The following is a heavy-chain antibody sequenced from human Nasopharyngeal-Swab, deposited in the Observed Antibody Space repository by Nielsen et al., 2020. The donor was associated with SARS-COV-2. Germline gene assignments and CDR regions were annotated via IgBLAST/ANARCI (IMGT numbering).Heavy chain of an antibody. D-gene: IGHD1-1*01. J-gene: IGHJ5*02. CDR2: NWYDGTNK. CDR3: ARAGTGRADPTA. Sequence: GESLKISCAASGFTFRNYDMHWVRQAPGKGLEWVANNWYDGTNKYYADSVKGRFTISRDNTKNMLYLQMNSLRAEDSSVYFCARAGTGRADPTAWGQGALVTVSS. CDR1: GFTFRNYD. V-gene: IGHV3-33*01.